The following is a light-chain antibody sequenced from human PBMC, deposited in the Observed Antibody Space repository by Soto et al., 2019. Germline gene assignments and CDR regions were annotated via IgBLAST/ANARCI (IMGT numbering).Light chain of an antibody. V-gene: IGKV1-39*01. CDR3: QHSYSSPT. CDR2: ATS. CDR1: QNIFTY. Sequence: DIQVTQSPSSLSASVGDRVTNTCRASQNIFTYLNWYQQRPGQAPNLLIYATSNLQSGVPSRFSGSGSGTDFTLTISSLQPEDFATYYCQHSYSSPTFGQGTMVEIK. J-gene: IGKJ2*01.